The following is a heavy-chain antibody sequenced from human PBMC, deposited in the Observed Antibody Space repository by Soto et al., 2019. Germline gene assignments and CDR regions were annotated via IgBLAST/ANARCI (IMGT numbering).Heavy chain of an antibody. CDR2: IYYSGST. CDR1: GGSISSGGYY. Sequence: SETLSLTCTVSGGSISSGGYYWSWIRQHPGKGLEWIGYIYYSGSTYYNPSLKSRVTISVDTSKNQFSLKLSSVTAADTAVYYCARVGSERLTGYFDYWGQGTLVTVSS. V-gene: IGHV4-31*03. J-gene: IGHJ4*02. D-gene: IGHD7-27*01. CDR3: ARVGSERLTGYFDY.